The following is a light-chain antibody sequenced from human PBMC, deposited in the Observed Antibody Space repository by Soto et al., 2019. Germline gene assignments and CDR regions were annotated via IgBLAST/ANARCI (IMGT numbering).Light chain of an antibody. CDR1: NSNIGSNT. Sequence: QAVVTQPPSASGTPGQRVTISCSGSNSNIGSNTVNWYQQLPGTAPKLLIYNNNQRPSGVPDRFSGSKSGTSASLAISGLQSDDEADYYCATWDDSPVFGGGTKLTVL. V-gene: IGLV1-44*01. CDR2: NNN. CDR3: ATWDDSPV. J-gene: IGLJ2*01.